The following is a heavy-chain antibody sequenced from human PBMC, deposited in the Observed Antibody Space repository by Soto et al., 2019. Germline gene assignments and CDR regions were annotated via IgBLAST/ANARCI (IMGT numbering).Heavy chain of an antibody. Sequence: PSETLSLTCSVSGSSISSYYWSWIRQPPGKGLEWIGYISYSGSTNYNPSLKSRVTTSADTSKNQFSLKLISVTAADTAVYYCARHYSGDPFDYWGQGTLVTVSS. CDR1: GSSISSYY. CDR2: ISYSGST. V-gene: IGHV4-59*08. CDR3: ARHYSGDPFDY. J-gene: IGHJ4*02. D-gene: IGHD4-17*01.